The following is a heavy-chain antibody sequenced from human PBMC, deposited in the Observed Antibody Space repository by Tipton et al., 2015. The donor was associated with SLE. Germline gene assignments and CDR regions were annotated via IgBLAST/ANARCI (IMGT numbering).Heavy chain of an antibody. CDR2: IPYDGSDK. J-gene: IGHJ3*02. D-gene: IGHD3-16*02. CDR3: ARASVGGVIVIPDAFDI. Sequence: SLRLSCAASGFTFSTYAMNWVRQAPGKGLEWVASIPYDGSDKYYADSVKGRFTISRDNAKNSLYLQMNSLRAGDTAVYYCARASVGGVIVIPDAFDIWGQGTVVTVSS. V-gene: IGHV3-30*04. CDR1: GFTFSTYA.